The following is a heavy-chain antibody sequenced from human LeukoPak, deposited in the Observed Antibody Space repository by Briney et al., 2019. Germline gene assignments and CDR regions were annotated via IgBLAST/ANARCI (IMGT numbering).Heavy chain of an antibody. J-gene: IGHJ4*02. CDR2: ISGSGGST. CDR1: GFTFSSYA. Sequence: GGSLRLSCAASGFTFSSYAVSWVRQAPGKGLEWVSAISGSGGSTYYADSVKGRFTISRDNSKNTLYLQMNSLRAEDTAVYYCANQGYYYDSSGYLLDPYYFDYWGQGTLVTVSS. CDR3: ANQGYYYDSSGYLLDPYYFDY. D-gene: IGHD3-22*01. V-gene: IGHV3-23*01.